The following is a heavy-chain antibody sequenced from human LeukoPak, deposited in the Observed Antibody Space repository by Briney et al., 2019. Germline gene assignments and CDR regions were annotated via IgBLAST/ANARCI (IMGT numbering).Heavy chain of an antibody. Sequence: GASVKVSCKASGYTFTGYYMHWVRQAPGQGLEWMGWINPNSGGTNYAQKLQGRVTMTTDTSTSTAYMELRSLRSDDTAVYYCARDLPNQNYDFWSGYFIQFDYWGQGTLVTVSS. CDR3: ARDLPNQNYDFWSGYFIQFDY. J-gene: IGHJ4*02. CDR2: INPNSGGT. D-gene: IGHD3-3*01. CDR1: GYTFTGYY. V-gene: IGHV1-2*02.